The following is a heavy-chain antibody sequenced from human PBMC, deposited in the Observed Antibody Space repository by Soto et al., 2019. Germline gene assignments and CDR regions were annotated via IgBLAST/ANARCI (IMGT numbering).Heavy chain of an antibody. CDR1: GGSISSGGYY. V-gene: IGHV4-31*01. D-gene: IGHD3-10*01. CDR3: AREYGSGSYY. CDR2: IYYSGST. Sequence: QVQLQESGPGLVKPSQTLSLTCTVSGGSISSGGYYWSWIRQHPGKGLEWIGYIYYSGSTYYNPSLKXLVXIXVDTSKNQFSLKLSSVTAADTAVYYCAREYGSGSYYWGQGTLVTVSS. J-gene: IGHJ4*02.